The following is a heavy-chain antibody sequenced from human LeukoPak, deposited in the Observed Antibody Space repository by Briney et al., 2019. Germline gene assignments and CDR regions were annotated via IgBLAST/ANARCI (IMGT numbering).Heavy chain of an antibody. CDR3: ARGQHFWSGYWTYFDY. Sequence: GGSLRLSCAASGFTVSSNYMSWVRQAPGKGLEWVSVIYSGGSTYYADSVKGRFTISRDNSKNTLYLQMNSLRAEDTAVYYCARGQHFWSGYWTYFDYWGQGTLVTVSS. CDR1: GFTVSSNY. V-gene: IGHV3-66*01. J-gene: IGHJ4*02. D-gene: IGHD3-3*02. CDR2: IYSGGST.